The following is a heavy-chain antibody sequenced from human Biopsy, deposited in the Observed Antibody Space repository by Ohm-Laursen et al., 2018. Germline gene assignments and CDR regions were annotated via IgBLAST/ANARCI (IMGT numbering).Heavy chain of an antibody. J-gene: IGHJ4*02. CDR1: SYTFTDYN. D-gene: IGHD2-8*01. V-gene: IGHV1-2*02. CDR3: ARDPLNGHKHFDY. Sequence: SSVKVSCKASSYTFTDYNIHWMRQAPGQGLEWLGYINCKTGATNYEQKFQGTVTMTRGTSISTAYLALGSLRSADTAIYYCARDPLNGHKHFDYWGQGSLVTVSS. CDR2: INCKTGAT.